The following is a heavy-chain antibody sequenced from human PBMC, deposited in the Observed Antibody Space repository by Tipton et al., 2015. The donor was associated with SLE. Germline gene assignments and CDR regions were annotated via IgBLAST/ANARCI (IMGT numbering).Heavy chain of an antibody. D-gene: IGHD6-19*01. J-gene: IGHJ4*02. CDR2: VNKDSHT. V-gene: IGHV3-43*01. CDR1: GFTFNIYT. Sequence: SLRLSCAASGFTFNIYTMSWVRQAPGKGLEWVSFVNKDSHTQYADSVRGRFTISRDNRKNSLYLQMSGLRTEDTALYYCVKEHHTGWPNFDSWGQGTLVTVSS. CDR3: VKEHHTGWPNFDS.